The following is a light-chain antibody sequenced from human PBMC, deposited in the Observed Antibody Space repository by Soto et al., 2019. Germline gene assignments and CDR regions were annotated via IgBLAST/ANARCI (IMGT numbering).Light chain of an antibody. J-gene: IGLJ3*02. CDR1: GSNMGSNT. V-gene: IGLV1-44*01. Sequence: QPVLTQPPSASGTPGQRVTISCSGSGSNMGSNTVNWYQQLPGTAPKLLIYSNNQRPSGVPDRFSGSKSGASASLAISGLPSEDEADYYCAAWDDSLKALVFGGGTKLTVL. CDR2: SNN. CDR3: AAWDDSLKALV.